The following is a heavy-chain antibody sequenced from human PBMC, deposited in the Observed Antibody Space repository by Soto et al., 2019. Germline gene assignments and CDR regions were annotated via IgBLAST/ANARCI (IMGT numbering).Heavy chain of an antibody. Sequence: LRLSCAASGFTFSSYAMHWVRQAPGKGLEWVAVISYDGSNKYYADSVKGRFTISRDNSKNTLYLQMNSLRAEDTAVYYCARGHEYYYDSSGYSFYYYYYGMDVWGQGTTVTVSS. CDR3: ARGHEYYYDSSGYSFYYYYYGMDV. V-gene: IGHV3-30-3*01. CDR2: ISYDGSNK. CDR1: GFTFSSYA. D-gene: IGHD3-22*01. J-gene: IGHJ6*02.